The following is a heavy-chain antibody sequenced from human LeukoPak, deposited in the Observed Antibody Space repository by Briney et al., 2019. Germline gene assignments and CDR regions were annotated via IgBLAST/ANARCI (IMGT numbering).Heavy chain of an antibody. CDR2: IVPILGIA. CDR1: GGTFSSYA. CDR3: ARDGMQRPYYYYYYGMDV. Sequence: SVKVSCKASGGTFSSYAISWVRQAPGQGLEWMGRIVPILGIATYAQKFQGRVTITADKSTSTAYMELSSLRSEDTAVYYCARDGMQRPYYYYYYGMDVWGQGTTVTVSS. D-gene: IGHD2-8*01. J-gene: IGHJ6*02. V-gene: IGHV1-69*04.